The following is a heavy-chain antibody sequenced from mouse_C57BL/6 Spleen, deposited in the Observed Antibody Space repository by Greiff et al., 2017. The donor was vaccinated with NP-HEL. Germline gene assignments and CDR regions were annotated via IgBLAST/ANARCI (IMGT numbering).Heavy chain of an antibody. D-gene: IGHD4-1*01. CDR1: GYTFTDYY. CDR2: IYPGSGNT. V-gene: IGHV1-76*01. J-gene: IGHJ4*01. Sequence: QVQLKESGAELVRPGASVKLSCKASGYTFTDYYINWVKQRPGQGLEWIARIYPGSGNTYYNEKFKGKATLTAEKSSSTAYMQLSSLTSEDSAVSFCARIPTGDYYAMGGWGKATSVTVAS. CDR3: ARIPTGDYYAMGG.